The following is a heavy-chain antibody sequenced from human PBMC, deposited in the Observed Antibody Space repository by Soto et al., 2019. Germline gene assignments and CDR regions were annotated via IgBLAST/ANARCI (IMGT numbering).Heavy chain of an antibody. J-gene: IGHJ5*01. D-gene: IGHD6-19*01. CDR2: ISWNSGSI. CDR3: AIDYLPGIGVAGTFDS. V-gene: IGHV3-9*01. Sequence: GGSLRLSCAASGFTFDDYAMHWVRQAPRKGLEWVSGISWNSGSIGYADSVKGRFTISRDNAKDSLYLQMNSLRAEDTALYYCAIDYLPGIGVAGTFDSWCQAPLGT. CDR1: GFTFDDYA.